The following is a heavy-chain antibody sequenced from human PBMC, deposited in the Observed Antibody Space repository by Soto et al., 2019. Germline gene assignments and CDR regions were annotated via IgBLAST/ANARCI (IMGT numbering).Heavy chain of an antibody. J-gene: IGHJ5*02. CDR1: GYTFTGYY. CDR2: VNPNNGVT. CDR3: TTLRYDP. V-gene: IGHV1-2*06. Sequence: ASVKVSCKASGYTFTGYYMSWVRQAPGQGLEWMGRVNPNNGVTKYAQKFQDRVTMTRDTSINTAYMELSRLTSDDTAVYYCTTLRYDPWGQGTLVTVSS.